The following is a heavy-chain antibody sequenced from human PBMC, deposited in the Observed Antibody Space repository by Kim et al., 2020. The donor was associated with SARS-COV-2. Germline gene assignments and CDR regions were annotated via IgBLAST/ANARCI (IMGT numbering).Heavy chain of an antibody. J-gene: IGHJ3*02. CDR1: GGSISSYY. Sequence: SETLSLTCIVSGGSISSYYWSWIRQPPGKGLEWIGYIYYSGSTNYNPSLKSRVTISVDTSKNQFSLKLSSVTAADTAVYYCAREMNTVSHYAFDIWGHGTTVIVAS. D-gene: IGHD4-17*01. V-gene: IGHV4-59*01. CDR2: IYYSGST. CDR3: AREMNTVSHYAFDI.